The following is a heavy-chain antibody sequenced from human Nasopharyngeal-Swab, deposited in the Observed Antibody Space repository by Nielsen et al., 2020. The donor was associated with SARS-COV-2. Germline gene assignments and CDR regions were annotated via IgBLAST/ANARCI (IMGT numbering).Heavy chain of an antibody. CDR1: GFTFSSYW. CDR3: ARGYYDFWSGYAGLDP. Sequence: GESLKISCAASGFTFSSYWMHWVRQAPGKGLVWVSRINSDGSSTSYADSVKGRFTISRDNAKNTLYLQMNSLRAEDTAVYYCARGYYDFWSGYAGLDPWGQGTLVTVSS. V-gene: IGHV3-74*01. D-gene: IGHD3-3*01. J-gene: IGHJ5*02. CDR2: INSDGSST.